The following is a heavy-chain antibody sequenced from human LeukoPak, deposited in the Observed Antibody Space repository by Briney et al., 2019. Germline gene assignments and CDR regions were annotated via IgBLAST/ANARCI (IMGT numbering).Heavy chain of an antibody. J-gene: IGHJ6*02. CDR3: ARDLGGSSSLFYYYYYGMDV. CDR2: INPSGGST. D-gene: IGHD6-6*01. CDR1: GYTFTSYY. Sequence: ASVKVSCKASGYTFTSYYMHWVRQAPGQGLEWMGIINPSGGSTSYAQKFQGRVTMTRDTSTSTVYMELSSLRSEDTAVYYCARDLGGSSSLFYYYYYGMDVWGQGTTVTVSS. V-gene: IGHV1-46*01.